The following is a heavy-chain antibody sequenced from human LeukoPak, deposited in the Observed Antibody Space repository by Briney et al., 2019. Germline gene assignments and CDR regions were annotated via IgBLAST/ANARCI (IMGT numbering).Heavy chain of an antibody. CDR3: ARDRYGSGSYYNWYFDL. V-gene: IGHV3-7*03. Sequence: GGSLRLSCAASGFTFSSSWMTWVRQAPGKGLEWVANINQDGGEKHYVDSVKGRFTISRDNAKNSLYLQMNSLRAEDTAVYYCARDRYGSGSYYNWYFDLWGRGTLVTVSS. J-gene: IGHJ2*01. D-gene: IGHD3-10*01. CDR1: GFTFSSSW. CDR2: INQDGGEK.